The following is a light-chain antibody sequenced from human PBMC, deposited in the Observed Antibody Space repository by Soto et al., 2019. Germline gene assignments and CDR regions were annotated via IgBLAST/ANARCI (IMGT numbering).Light chain of an antibody. J-gene: IGLJ2*01. V-gene: IGLV2-8*01. CDR2: EVN. CDR1: SSDVGGYKY. CDR3: SAYAGLNSVL. Sequence: QSALTQPPSASGSPGQSVTISCTGTSSDVGGYKYVSWYQQKSGKAPKLIIYEVNERPSGVPDRFSGSKSDNTASLTVAGLQADDEADYYCSAYAGLNSVLFGGVTKVTVL.